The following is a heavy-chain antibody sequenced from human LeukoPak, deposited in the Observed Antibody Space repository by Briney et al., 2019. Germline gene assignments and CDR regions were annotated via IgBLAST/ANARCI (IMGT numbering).Heavy chain of an antibody. CDR1: GYSISSSNW. D-gene: IGHD3-22*01. V-gene: IGHV4-28*03. J-gene: IGHJ4*02. CDR2: IYYSGST. CDR3: ARGSFYFDSSGYQYYFDY. Sequence: SDTLSLTCAVSGYSISSSNWWGWIRQPPGKGLEWIGYIYYSGSTYYNPSLKSRVTISVDTSKNQFSLKLSSVTAADTAVYYCARGSFYFDSSGYQYYFDYWGQGTLVTVSS.